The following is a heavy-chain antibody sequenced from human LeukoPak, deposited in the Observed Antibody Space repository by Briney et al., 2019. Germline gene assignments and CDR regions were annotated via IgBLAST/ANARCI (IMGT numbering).Heavy chain of an antibody. J-gene: IGHJ4*02. CDR2: INHSGST. V-gene: IGHV4-34*01. D-gene: IGHD6-13*01. Sequence: SETLSLTCAVYGGSFSGYYWSWIRQPPGKGLEWIGEINHSGSTNYNPSLKSRVTIPVDTSKNQFSLKLSSVTAADTAVYYCARDVILYSSSWYYFDYWGQGTLVTVSS. CDR3: ARDVILYSSSWYYFDY. CDR1: GGSFSGYY.